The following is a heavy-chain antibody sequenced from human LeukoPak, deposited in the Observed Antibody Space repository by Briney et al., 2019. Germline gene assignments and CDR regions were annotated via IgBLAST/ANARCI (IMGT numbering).Heavy chain of an antibody. CDR2: INSDGSSI. CDR3: AREGRVSGYDFDC. CDR1: GFTFSSYW. J-gene: IGHJ4*02. D-gene: IGHD5-12*01. V-gene: IGHV3-74*03. Sequence: GGSLRLSCAASGFTFSSYWLHWVRQAPGKGLVWVSRINSDGSSITYADSVKGRFTISRDNAKSTLYLQMNSLRVEDTAVYYCAREGRVSGYDFDCWGQGTLVTVSS.